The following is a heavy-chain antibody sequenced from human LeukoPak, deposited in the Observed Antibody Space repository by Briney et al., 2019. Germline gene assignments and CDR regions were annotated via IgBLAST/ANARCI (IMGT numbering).Heavy chain of an antibody. CDR1: GGSINNYY. V-gene: IGHV4-59*06. J-gene: IGHJ4*02. CDR3: ARLKLGGYPDY. CDR2: IYYSGST. D-gene: IGHD2-15*01. Sequence: SETLSHTCTVSGGSINNYYWSWIRQHPGKGLEWIGYIYYSGSTYYNPSLKSRVTISVDTSKNQFSLKLSSVTAADTAVYYRARLKLGGYPDYWGQGTLVTVSS.